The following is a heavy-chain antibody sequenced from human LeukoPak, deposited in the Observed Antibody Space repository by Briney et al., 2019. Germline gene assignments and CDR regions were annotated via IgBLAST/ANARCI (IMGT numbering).Heavy chain of an antibody. D-gene: IGHD3-10*01. CDR1: GFTFISYW. V-gene: IGHV3-7*01. Sequence: PGGSLRLSCAASGFTFISYWMTWVRQAPGKGLEWVANIKQDGSEKYYVDSVKGRFTISIDNAKNSLYLQMNSLRAEDTAVYYCARGSYGSGSYYENYWGQGTLVTVSS. CDR3: ARGSYGSGSYYENY. J-gene: IGHJ4*02. CDR2: IKQDGSEK.